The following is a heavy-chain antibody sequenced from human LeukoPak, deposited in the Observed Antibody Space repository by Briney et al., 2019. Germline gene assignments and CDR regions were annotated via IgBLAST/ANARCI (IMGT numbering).Heavy chain of an antibody. CDR2: ISGDGSST. J-gene: IGHJ4*02. Sequence: PGGSLRLSCAASGFTFSSYWMHWVRQTPGKGLVWVSRISGDGSSTTYAESVKGRFTISRDNAKNTLYVQMNTLRAEDTAVYYCARELPFDYWGQGTLVTVSS. CDR3: ARELPFDY. CDR1: GFTFSSYW. V-gene: IGHV3-74*01.